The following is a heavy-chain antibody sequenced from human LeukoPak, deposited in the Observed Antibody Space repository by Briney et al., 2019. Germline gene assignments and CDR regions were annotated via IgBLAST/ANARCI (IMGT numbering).Heavy chain of an antibody. CDR1: GFTFDDYA. CDR3: AKGPRWFGGGWFDP. CDR2: ISWNSGSI. Sequence: RSGRSLRLSCAASGFTFDDYAMHWVRQAPGKGLEWVSGISWNSGSIGYADSVKGRFTISRDNAKNSLYLQMNSLRAEDMALYYCAKGPRWFGGGWFDPWGQGTLVTVSS. J-gene: IGHJ5*02. V-gene: IGHV3-9*03. D-gene: IGHD3-10*01.